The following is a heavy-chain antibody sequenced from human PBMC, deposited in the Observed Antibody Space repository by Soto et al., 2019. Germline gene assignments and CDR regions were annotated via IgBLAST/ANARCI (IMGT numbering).Heavy chain of an antibody. V-gene: IGHV4-4*02. CDR1: GGSISSSNW. Sequence: TCAVSGGSISSSNWWXXXRQPPGKGLEWIGEIYHSGTTNYSPSLKSRVSISVDTSKNQFSLNLTSLTAADTAVYYCARAPKVSGSAQTRPDFWGQGSLVTVSS. J-gene: IGHJ4*02. CDR3: ARAPKVSGSAQTRPDF. D-gene: IGHD6-6*01. CDR2: IYHSGTT.